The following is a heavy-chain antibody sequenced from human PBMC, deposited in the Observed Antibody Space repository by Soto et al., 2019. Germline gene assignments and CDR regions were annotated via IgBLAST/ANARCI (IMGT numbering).Heavy chain of an antibody. CDR2: ISYDGSNK. Sequence: VGSLRLSCAASGFTFSSYGMHWVRQAPGKGLEWVAVISYDGSNKYYADSVKGRFTISRDNSKNTLYLQMNSLRAEDTAVYYCAKDRARLPRLVPNYYYYGMDVWGQGTTVTVSS. V-gene: IGHV3-30*18. J-gene: IGHJ6*02. D-gene: IGHD3-10*01. CDR3: AKDRARLPRLVPNYYYYGMDV. CDR1: GFTFSSYG.